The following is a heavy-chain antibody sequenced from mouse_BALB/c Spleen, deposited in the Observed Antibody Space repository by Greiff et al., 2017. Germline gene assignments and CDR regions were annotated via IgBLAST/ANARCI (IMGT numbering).Heavy chain of an antibody. CDR3: ASALPFAD. Sequence: EVKLVESGGGLVKPGGSLKLSCAASGFTFSSYAMSWVRQTPEKRLEWVASISSGGSTYYPDSVKGRVTISRDNARNILYLQMSSLRSEDTAMYYCASALPFADWGQGTLVTVSA. J-gene: IGHJ3*01. CDR1: GFTFSSYA. V-gene: IGHV5-6-5*01. D-gene: IGHD5-5*01. CDR2: ISSGGST.